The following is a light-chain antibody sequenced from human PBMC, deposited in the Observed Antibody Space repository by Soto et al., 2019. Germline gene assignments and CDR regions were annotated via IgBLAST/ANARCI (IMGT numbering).Light chain of an antibody. Sequence: EIVLTQSPGTLSLSPGERATLSCMTSQSVNSAHLAWYRQRPGQTPSLLIYAPSKRSAGTPDRFSGGGTGTGFTLTISGLQPEDFATYFCQHYGWSYQFGHGTKLE. J-gene: IGKJ2*01. CDR2: APS. CDR3: QHYGWSYQ. V-gene: IGKV3-20*01. CDR1: QSVNSAH.